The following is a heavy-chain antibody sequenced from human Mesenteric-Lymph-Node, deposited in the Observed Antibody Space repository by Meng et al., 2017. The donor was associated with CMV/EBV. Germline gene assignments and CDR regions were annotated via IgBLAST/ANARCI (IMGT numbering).Heavy chain of an antibody. CDR3: AKDRGSSYYYYGMDV. CDR1: GFTFSTYW. CDR2: IKQDGSEK. V-gene: IGHV3-7*01. Sequence: GESLKISCTASGFTFSTYWMSWARQAPGKGLECVANIKQDGSEKYYVDSVKGRFTISRDNAKNSLYLQMDSLRAEDTAVYNCAKDRGSSYYYYGMDVWGQGTTVTVSS. D-gene: IGHD3-10*01. J-gene: IGHJ6*02.